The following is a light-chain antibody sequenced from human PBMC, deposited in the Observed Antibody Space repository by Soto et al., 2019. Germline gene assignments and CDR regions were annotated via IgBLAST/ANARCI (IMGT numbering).Light chain of an antibody. CDR3: QHYNNWPRT. CDR2: GAS. J-gene: IGKJ2*01. V-gene: IGKV3-15*01. CDR1: QSVSSN. Sequence: EIVMTQSPATLSVSPGERATLSCRASQSVSSNLAWYQHKPGQAPRLLIYGASTRATGIPARFSGSGSGTEFTLTISSLQSEDFAVYYCQHYNNWPRTFGQGTKVDIK.